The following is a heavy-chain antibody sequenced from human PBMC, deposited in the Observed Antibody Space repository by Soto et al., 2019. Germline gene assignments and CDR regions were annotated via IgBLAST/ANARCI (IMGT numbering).Heavy chain of an antibody. V-gene: IGHV5-10-1*01. D-gene: IGHD2-21*02. CDR3: ARRYCGGDCYSENWFDP. J-gene: IGHJ5*02. CDR1: GYSFTSYW. CDR2: IDPSDSYT. Sequence: GESLKISCKGSGYSFTSYWISWVRQMPGKGLEWMGRIDPSDSYTNYSPSFQDHVTISADKSISTAYLQWSSLKASDTAMYYCARRYCGGDCYSENWFDPWGQGTLVTVSS.